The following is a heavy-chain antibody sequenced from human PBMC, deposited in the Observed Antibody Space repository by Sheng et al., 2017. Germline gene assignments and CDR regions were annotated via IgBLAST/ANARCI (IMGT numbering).Heavy chain of an antibody. CDR1: GFTLSNHG. D-gene: IGHD3-10*01. CDR3: VRDNGAPDAFDM. CDR2: IWYDGSSK. Sequence: QVQVVESGGGVVQPGTSLRLSCEASGFTLSNHGMHWVRQTPGKGLEWTAIIWYDGSSKYYADSVKGRFTISRDNSKNTLWLEMNSLRVEDTAVYYCVRDNGAPDAFDMWGQGTMVTVAS. V-gene: IGHV3-33*01. J-gene: IGHJ3*02.